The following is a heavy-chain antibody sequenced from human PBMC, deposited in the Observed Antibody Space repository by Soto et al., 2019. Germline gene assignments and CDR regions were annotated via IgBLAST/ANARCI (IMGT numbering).Heavy chain of an antibody. V-gene: IGHV3-30-3*01. Sequence: QVHLVESGGGVVQPGRSLRLSCAASGFTFSSYAMHWVRQAPGKGLEWVAVISYDGGNRYYADSVKGRFTISRDNSKNTLYLQVNSLRPEDTALYYCARDLGSSYYSWGQGTLVTVSS. CDR2: ISYDGGNR. CDR1: GFTFSSYA. CDR3: ARDLGSSYYS. J-gene: IGHJ4*02. D-gene: IGHD6-13*01.